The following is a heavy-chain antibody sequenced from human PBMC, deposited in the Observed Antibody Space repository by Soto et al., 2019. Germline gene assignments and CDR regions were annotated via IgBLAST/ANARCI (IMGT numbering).Heavy chain of an antibody. CDR3: ARVEYCYQSSGYSHEFFQQ. CDR2: INTLRSTT. Sequence: HPVGPLRLSDAASEFSFRTYSMNLVRQSPGKGLEWISYINTLRSTTYYSDSVTGRFTGSIVNAVNSLFLQMTSLIDENTAGYYFARVEYCYQSSGYSHEFFQQWGPGTQVTVS. CDR1: EFSFRTYS. J-gene: IGHJ1*01. V-gene: IGHV3-48*02. D-gene: IGHD3-22*01.